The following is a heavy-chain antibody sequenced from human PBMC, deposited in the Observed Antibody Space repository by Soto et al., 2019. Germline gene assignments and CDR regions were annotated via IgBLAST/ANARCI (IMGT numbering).Heavy chain of an antibody. Sequence: GGSLRLSCAASGFTFSSYGMHWVRQAPGKGLEWVAVISYDGSNKYYADSVKGRFTISRDNSKNTLYLQMNSLRAEDTAVYYCAKGEIAVAEAWDYFDYWGQGTLVTVSS. V-gene: IGHV3-30*18. CDR2: ISYDGSNK. CDR1: GFTFSSYG. CDR3: AKGEIAVAEAWDYFDY. J-gene: IGHJ4*02. D-gene: IGHD6-19*01.